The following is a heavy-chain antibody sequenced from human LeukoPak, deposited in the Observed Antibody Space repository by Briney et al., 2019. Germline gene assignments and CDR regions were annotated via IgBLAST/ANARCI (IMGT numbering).Heavy chain of an antibody. D-gene: IGHD1-26*01. J-gene: IGHJ4*02. CDR3: AKYGPQDSGSSHFDY. CDR2: IYSGGST. V-gene: IGHV3-53*01. Sequence: GGSLRLSCAASGFTVSSHYMSWVRQAPGKGLEWVSVIYSGGSTFYADSVKGRFTISRDNSKNTLYLQINSLRAEDTAVYYCAKYGPQDSGSSHFDYWGQGALVTVSS. CDR1: GFTVSSHY.